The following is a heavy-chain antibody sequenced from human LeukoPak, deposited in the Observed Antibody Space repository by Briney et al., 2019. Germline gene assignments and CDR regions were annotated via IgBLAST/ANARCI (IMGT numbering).Heavy chain of an antibody. D-gene: IGHD1-26*01. CDR1: GFTFSSYS. J-gene: IGHJ4*02. CDR3: ARESQRGALDY. V-gene: IGHV3-48*01. Sequence: GGSLRLSCAASGFTFSSYSMNWVRQAPGKGLEWVSYISSSSSTVYYADSVKGRFTISRDNSKNTLYLQMNSLRAEDTAVYYCARESQRGALDYWGQGTLVTVSS. CDR2: ISSSSSTV.